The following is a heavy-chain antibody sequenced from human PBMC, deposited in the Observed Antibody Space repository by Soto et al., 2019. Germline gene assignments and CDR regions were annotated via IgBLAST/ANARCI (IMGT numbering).Heavy chain of an antibody. CDR2: MQPSTGRT. CDR3: ARGVSAGVDY. D-gene: IGHD1-26*01. V-gene: IGHV1-8*01. J-gene: IGHJ4*02. Sequence: QVQLVQSGAEVREPGASVKVSCKASGYSFTSLDINWVRQTAGQGLEWMGWMQPSTGRTGYAQKFPGRVTMTRDTSINTAYMEPTTLTSDDTAFYYCARGVSAGVDYWGQGTMVTVSS. CDR1: GYSFTSLD.